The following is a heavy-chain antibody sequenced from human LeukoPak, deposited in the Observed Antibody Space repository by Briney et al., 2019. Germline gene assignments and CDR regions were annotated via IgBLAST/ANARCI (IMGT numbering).Heavy chain of an antibody. CDR3: ARGGRYRSSWYWFDP. CDR1: GGSISSYY. V-gene: IGHV4-4*07. CDR2: IYTSGST. D-gene: IGHD6-13*01. Sequence: SETLSLTCTVSGGSISSYYWSWMRQPAGKGLEWIGRIYTSGSTNYNPSLKSRVTMSVDTSKNQFSLKLSSVTAADTAVYYCARGGRYRSSWYWFDPWGQGTLVTVSS. J-gene: IGHJ5*02.